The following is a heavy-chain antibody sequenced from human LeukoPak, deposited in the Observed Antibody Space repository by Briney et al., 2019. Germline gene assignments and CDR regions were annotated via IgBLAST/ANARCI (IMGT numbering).Heavy chain of an antibody. D-gene: IGHD2-21*02. Sequence: GGSLRLSCAASGFTFNSYWMHWVRQTPGKGLVWVSRISGDGSTTIYADSVRGRFTISRDNAKNTLYLQMNTPRAEDTAVYYCAREAPCGYDCSYYFDYWGQGTLVAVSS. CDR2: ISGDGSTT. CDR1: GFTFNSYW. V-gene: IGHV3-74*01. CDR3: AREAPCGYDCSYYFDY. J-gene: IGHJ4*02.